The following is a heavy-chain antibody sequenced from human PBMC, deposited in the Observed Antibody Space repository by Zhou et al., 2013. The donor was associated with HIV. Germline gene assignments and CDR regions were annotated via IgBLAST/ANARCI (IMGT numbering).Heavy chain of an antibody. CDR1: GGTFSSYA. J-gene: IGHJ4*02. Sequence: QVQLVQSGAEVKKPGSSVKVSCKASGGTFSSYAISWVRQAPGQGLEWMGRIIPILGIANYAQKFQGRVTITADKSTSTAYMELSSLRSEDTAVYYCASASGLYDSSGYGGFDYWGQGTLVTVSS. CDR2: IIPILGIA. D-gene: IGHD3-22*01. CDR3: ASASGLYDSSGYGGFDY. V-gene: IGHV1-69*04.